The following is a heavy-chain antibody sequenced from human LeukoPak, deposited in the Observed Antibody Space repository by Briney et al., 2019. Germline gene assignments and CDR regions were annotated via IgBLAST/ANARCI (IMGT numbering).Heavy chain of an antibody. CDR2: INHGGST. Sequence: GSLRLSCAASGFTFSSYSMNWIRQPPGKGLEWIGEINHGGSTNYSPSLKSRVTISLDTSKNQFFLKLTSVTAADTAVYYCAREDWYFDLWGRGTLVTVSS. CDR3: AREDWYFDL. V-gene: IGHV4-34*01. CDR1: GFTFSSYS. J-gene: IGHJ2*01.